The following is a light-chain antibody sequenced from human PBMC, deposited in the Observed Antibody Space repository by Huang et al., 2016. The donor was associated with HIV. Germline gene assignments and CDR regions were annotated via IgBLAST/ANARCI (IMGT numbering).Light chain of an antibody. CDR3: QQYHSYSLT. J-gene: IGKJ4*01. Sequence: DIQMTQSPSTLSASVGDRVAITCRASQTIGVWLAWYHQKPWKAPKLLISKASNLQGGVPSRFSGIGSGTDFTLTISSLQPDDFATYYCQQYHSYSLTFGGGTKVEIK. CDR1: QTIGVW. CDR2: KAS. V-gene: IGKV1-5*03.